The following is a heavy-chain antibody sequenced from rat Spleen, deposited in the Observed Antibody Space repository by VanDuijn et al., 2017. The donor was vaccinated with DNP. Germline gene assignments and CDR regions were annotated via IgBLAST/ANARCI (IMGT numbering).Heavy chain of an antibody. D-gene: IGHD4-3*01. CDR1: GFTFSYYA. CDR2: ISNTGDHT. V-gene: IGHV5-25*01. CDR3: TTQRGYDYFDY. J-gene: IGHJ2*01. Sequence: EVKLVESGGGLVQPGRSLKLSCAASGFTFSYYALAWIRQAPGKGLEWVASISNTGDHTYYSDSVKGRFSLSRDNAKSTLYLQVNSLRSEDTATYYCTTQRGYDYFDYWGQGVMVTVSS.